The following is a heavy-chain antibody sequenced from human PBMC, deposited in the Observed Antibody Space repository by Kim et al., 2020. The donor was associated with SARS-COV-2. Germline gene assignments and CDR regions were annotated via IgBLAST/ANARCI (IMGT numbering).Heavy chain of an antibody. D-gene: IGHD3-10*01. V-gene: IGHV3-7*03. Sequence: GGSLRLSCAASGFTFSSYWMSWVRQAPGKGLEWVANIKQDGSEKYYVDSVKGRFTISRDNAKNSLYLQMNSLRAEDTAVYYCARDLLVLDRFSVSGSRNDAFDIWGQGTMVTVSS. CDR1: GFTFSSYW. J-gene: IGHJ3*02. CDR2: IKQDGSEK. CDR3: ARDLLVLDRFSVSGSRNDAFDI.